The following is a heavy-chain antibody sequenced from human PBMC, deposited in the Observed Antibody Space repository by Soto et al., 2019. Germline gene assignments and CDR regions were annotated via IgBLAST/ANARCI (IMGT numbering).Heavy chain of an antibody. CDR3: ARDDGSMIVVGGAFDI. Sequence: SETLSLTCTVSGGSISSGGYYWSWIRQHPGKGLEWIGYIYYSGSTYYNPSLKSRVTISVDTSKNQFSLKLSSVTAADTAVYYCARDDGSMIVVGGAFDIWGQGTMVTVSS. CDR2: IYYSGST. J-gene: IGHJ3*02. CDR1: GGSISSGGYY. D-gene: IGHD3-22*01. V-gene: IGHV4-31*03.